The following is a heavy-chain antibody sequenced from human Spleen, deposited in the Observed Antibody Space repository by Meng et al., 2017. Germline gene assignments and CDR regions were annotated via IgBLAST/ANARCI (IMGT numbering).Heavy chain of an antibody. D-gene: IGHD5-24*01. J-gene: IGHJ4*02. Sequence: GESLKISCAASGFTFSSYEMNWVRQAPGKGLEWVSYISGSDSTIYYADSVKGRFTISRDNAKNSLYLQMNSLGAEDTAVYYCTRDPPNYINYFDYWGQGTMVTVSS. CDR3: TRDPPNYINYFDY. CDR1: GFTFSSYE. CDR2: ISGSDSTI. V-gene: IGHV3-48*03.